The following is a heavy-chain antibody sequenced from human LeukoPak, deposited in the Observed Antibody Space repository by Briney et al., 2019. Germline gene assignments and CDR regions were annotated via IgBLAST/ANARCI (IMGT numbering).Heavy chain of an antibody. J-gene: IGHJ4*02. CDR2: LSGSGGST. Sequence: GGSLRLSCAASGFSFSSYTMSWVGQAPGKGLDWVASLSGSGGSTLYAGSVEGRFTISRDNSKNTLYLQINSLRAEDTAVYYCAKGGGAAARFDYWGQGILVTVSS. V-gene: IGHV3-23*01. CDR1: GFSFSSYT. CDR3: AKGGGAAARFDY. D-gene: IGHD6-13*01.